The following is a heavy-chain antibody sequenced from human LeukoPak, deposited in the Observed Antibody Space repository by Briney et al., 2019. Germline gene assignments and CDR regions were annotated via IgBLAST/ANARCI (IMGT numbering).Heavy chain of an antibody. V-gene: IGHV4-59*01. CDR2: IYYSGST. CDR1: GGSISSYY. Sequence: KSSGTLSLTCTVSGGSISSYYWSWIRQPPGKGLEWIGYIYYSGSTNYNPSLKSRVTISVDTSKNQFSLKLSSVTAADTAVYYCAREHPSIAALDDAFDIWGQGTMVTVSS. J-gene: IGHJ3*02. D-gene: IGHD6-6*01. CDR3: AREHPSIAALDDAFDI.